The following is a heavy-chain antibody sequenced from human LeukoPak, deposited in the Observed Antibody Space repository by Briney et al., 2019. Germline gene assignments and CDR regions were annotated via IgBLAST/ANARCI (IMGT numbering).Heavy chain of an antibody. J-gene: IGHJ4*02. Sequence: SETLSLTCAVYGGSFSGYYWSLIRQPPGKGLEWIGYIYYSGNTNYNPSLKSRVTISVDTSKNQFSLKLSSVTAADTAVYYCARLGYSGYVVDYWGQGTLVTVSS. D-gene: IGHD5-12*01. CDR2: IYYSGNT. CDR3: ARLGYSGYVVDY. V-gene: IGHV4-59*01. CDR1: GGSFSGYY.